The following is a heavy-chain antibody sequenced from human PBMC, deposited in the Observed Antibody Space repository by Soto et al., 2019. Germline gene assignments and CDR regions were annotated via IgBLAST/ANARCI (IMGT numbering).Heavy chain of an antibody. V-gene: IGHV4-34*01. CDR1: GWSFSGHY. J-gene: IGHJ4*02. CDR3: ARGRGGLHRTAELHS. CDR2: VGLGGST. D-gene: IGHD7-27*01. Sequence: QVQLQQWCEGLLKPSETRSLTCVVYGWSFSGHYWTGMRQPPGKGMEWIGEVGLGGSTNYNSSLKSRVTVSGDTSKNQFSLKLTSVTAADTGVYYCARGRGGLHRTAELHSWGQGTLVTVSS.